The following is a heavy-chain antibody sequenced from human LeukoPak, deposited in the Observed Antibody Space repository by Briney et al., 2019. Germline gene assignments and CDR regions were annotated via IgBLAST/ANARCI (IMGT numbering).Heavy chain of an antibody. D-gene: IGHD5-12*01. Sequence: ASVKVSCKASGGTFSSYAISWVRQAPGQGLEWMGRINPNSGGTNYAQKFQGRVTMTRDTSISTAYMELSRLRSDDTAVYYCARGSRYDCNNWGQGTLVTVSS. J-gene: IGHJ4*02. CDR2: INPNSGGT. V-gene: IGHV1-2*06. CDR1: GGTFSSYA. CDR3: ARGSRYDCNN.